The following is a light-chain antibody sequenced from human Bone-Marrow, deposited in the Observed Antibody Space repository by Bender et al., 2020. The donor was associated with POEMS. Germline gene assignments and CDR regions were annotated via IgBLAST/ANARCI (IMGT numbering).Light chain of an antibody. CDR3: SSYTDNSPVV. V-gene: IGLV2-14*03. CDR1: SSDVGGYNF. Sequence: QSALTQPASVSGSPGQSITVSCTGTSSDVGGYNFVSWYQHHPGKAPKLMIYDVFNRPSGISNRFSGSRSGNTASLTISGLQAEDAADYYCSSYTDNSPVVFGAGTKLTVL. CDR2: DVF. J-gene: IGLJ2*01.